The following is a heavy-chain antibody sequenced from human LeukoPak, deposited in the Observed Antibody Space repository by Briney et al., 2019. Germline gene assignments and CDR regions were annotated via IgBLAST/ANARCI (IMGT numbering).Heavy chain of an antibody. CDR2: INHSGST. J-gene: IGHJ4*02. D-gene: IGHD5-18*01. Sequence: PSETLSLTCAVYGGSFSGYYWSWIRQPPGKGLEWIGEINHSGSTNYNPSLKSRVTISVDTSKNQFSLKPSSVTAADTAVYYCASRRGYSYGPRDYWGQGTLVTVSS. CDR3: ASRRGYSYGPRDY. V-gene: IGHV4-34*01. CDR1: GGSFSGYY.